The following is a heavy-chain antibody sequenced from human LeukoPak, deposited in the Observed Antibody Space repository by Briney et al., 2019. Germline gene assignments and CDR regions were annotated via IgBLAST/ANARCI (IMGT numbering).Heavy chain of an antibody. J-gene: IGHJ6*04. D-gene: IGHD6-13*01. Sequence: SETLSLTCAVYGGSFSGYYWSWIRQPPGKGLEWIGEINHSGSTNYNPSLKSRVTISVDTSKNQFSLKLSSVTAADTAVYYCARAAGRYGMDVWGKGTTVTVSS. CDR2: INHSGST. V-gene: IGHV4-34*01. CDR3: ARAAGRYGMDV. CDR1: GGSFSGYY.